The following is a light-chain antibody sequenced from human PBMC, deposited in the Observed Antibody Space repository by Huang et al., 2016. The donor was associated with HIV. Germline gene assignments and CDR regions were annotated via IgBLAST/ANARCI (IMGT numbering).Light chain of an antibody. CDR1: PSVSTN. Sequence: EVVMTQIPATLTVSPGERATLSCRASPSVSTNVAWYQQKPGQAPRLLIYGASTRATGIPARFSASGSGTDFTLTISSLQSEDFAVYYCQQYNNWPPWTFGQGTRVEIK. CDR3: QQYNNWPPWT. J-gene: IGKJ1*01. CDR2: GAS. V-gene: IGKV3-15*01.